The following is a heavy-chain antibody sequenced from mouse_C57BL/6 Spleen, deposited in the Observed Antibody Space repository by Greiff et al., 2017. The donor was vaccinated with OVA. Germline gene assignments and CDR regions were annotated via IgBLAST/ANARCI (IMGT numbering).Heavy chain of an antibody. V-gene: IGHV1-69*01. CDR3: ARSGYSNYGSWFAY. J-gene: IGHJ3*01. D-gene: IGHD2-5*01. Sequence: QVQLQQPGAELVMPGASVKLSCKASGYTFTSYWMHWVKQRPGQGLEWIGEIDPSDSYTNYNQKFKGKSTLTVDKSSSTAYMQLSSLTSEDSAVYYCARSGYSNYGSWFAYWGQGTLVTVSA. CDR2: IDPSDSYT. CDR1: GYTFTSYW.